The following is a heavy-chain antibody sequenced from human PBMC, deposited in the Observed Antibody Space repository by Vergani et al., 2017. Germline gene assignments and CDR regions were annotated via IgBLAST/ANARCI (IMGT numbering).Heavy chain of an antibody. D-gene: IGHD4-11*01. J-gene: IGHJ6*02. V-gene: IGHV3-13*01. Sequence: VQLVESGGGLVKPGGSLRLSCAASGFTFSSYDMHWVRQATGKGLEWVSAIGTAGDTYYPGSVKGRFTISRENAKNSLYLQMNSLRAGDTAVYYCARARAYSNYDYYGMDVWGQGTTVTVSS. CDR2: IGTAGDT. CDR3: ARARAYSNYDYYGMDV. CDR1: GFTFSSYD.